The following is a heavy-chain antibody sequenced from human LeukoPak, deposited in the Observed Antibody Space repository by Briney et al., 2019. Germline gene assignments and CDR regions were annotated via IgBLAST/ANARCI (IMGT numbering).Heavy chain of an antibody. CDR3: ASTIVTTVYPPGWYFDL. J-gene: IGHJ2*01. Sequence: KAGGSLRLSCVASGFTFSSYAMSWVRQAPGKGLEWVSSISSRSRGVYYADSVEGRFTISRDNTKSSLFLQMDSLRAEDTAVYYCASTIVTTVYPPGWYFDLWGRGTQVTVSS. CDR2: ISSRSRGV. CDR1: GFTFSSYA. D-gene: IGHD4-17*01. V-gene: IGHV3-21*06.